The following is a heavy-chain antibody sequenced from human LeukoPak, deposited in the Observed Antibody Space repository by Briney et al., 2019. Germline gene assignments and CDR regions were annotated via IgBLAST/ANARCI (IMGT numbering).Heavy chain of an antibody. D-gene: IGHD3-16*01. V-gene: IGHV3-7*01. J-gene: IGHJ3*02. CDR1: GFPFSSYW. CDR2: IKQIGREK. CDR3: ASLGDRDAFDI. Sequence: GSLRLSCAAPGFPFSSYWMSGVRQAPGKGLGGVANIKQIGREKYYVDSWKGRFTISRENAKKSLDLQMNSLRAEDTAAYYCASLGDRDAFDIWGQGTMVTVSS.